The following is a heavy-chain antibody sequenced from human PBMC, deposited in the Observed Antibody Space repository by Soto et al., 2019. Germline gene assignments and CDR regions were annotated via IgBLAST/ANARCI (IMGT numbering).Heavy chain of an antibody. CDR2: IWYDGSNK. J-gene: IGHJ4*02. Sequence: PGGSLRLSCAASGFTFSSYGMHWVRQAPGKGLEWVAVIWYDGSNKYYADSVKGRFTISRDNSKNTLYLQMNSLRAEDTAVYYCARAVDFWSGYYRLYYFDYWGPGTLVTVSS. CDR1: GFTFSSYG. CDR3: ARAVDFWSGYYRLYYFDY. V-gene: IGHV3-33*01. D-gene: IGHD3-3*01.